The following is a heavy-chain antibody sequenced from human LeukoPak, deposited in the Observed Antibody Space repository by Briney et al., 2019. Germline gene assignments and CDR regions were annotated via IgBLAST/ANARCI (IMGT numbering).Heavy chain of an antibody. V-gene: IGHV3-15*07. CDR3: TTGNWGPY. J-gene: IGHJ4*02. CDR2: IKRKTDGGTT. Sequence: GGSLRLSCAAYGFTFRDAWMNWVRQAPGKGLEWVGRIKRKTDGGTTDYAAPVKGRFTISRDDSKNTLYLQMNSLKTEDTAVYYCTTGNWGPYWGQGTLVTVSS. D-gene: IGHD7-27*01. CDR1: GFTFRDAW.